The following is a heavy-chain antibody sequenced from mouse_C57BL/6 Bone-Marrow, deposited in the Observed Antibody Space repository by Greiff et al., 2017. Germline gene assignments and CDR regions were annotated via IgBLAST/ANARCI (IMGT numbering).Heavy chain of an antibody. D-gene: IGHD2-1*01. CDR3: ARGNYGYFDV. J-gene: IGHJ1*03. CDR2: INPYNGGT. Sequence: VQLQQSGPVLVKPGASVKMSCKASGYTFTDYYMNWVKQSHGKSLEWIGVINPYNGGTSYNQKFKGKATLTVDKSSSTAYMELNSLTSEDSAVYYCARGNYGYFDVWGTGTTVTVSS. CDR1: GYTFTDYY. V-gene: IGHV1-19*01.